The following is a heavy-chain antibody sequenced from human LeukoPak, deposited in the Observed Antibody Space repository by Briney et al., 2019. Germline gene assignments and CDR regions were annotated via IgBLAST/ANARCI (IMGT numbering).Heavy chain of an antibody. CDR2: INAGTGDT. D-gene: IGHD2-21*02. Sequence: GTSVKVSCKSSGYPFMNYAIHWVRQALGQRLEWMGWINAGTGDTKYSQKFQGRVTITRDTSASTAYMELSSLRSEDTAIYYCVRAWGDDLFDIWGQGTMVTISS. V-gene: IGHV1-3*01. CDR1: GYPFMNYA. J-gene: IGHJ3*02. CDR3: VRAWGDDLFDI.